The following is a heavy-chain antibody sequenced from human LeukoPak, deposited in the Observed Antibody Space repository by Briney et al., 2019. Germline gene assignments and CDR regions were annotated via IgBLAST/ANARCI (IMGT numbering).Heavy chain of an antibody. CDR3: ARNHYGSVDY. Sequence: GGSLRLSCAASGFTFSNYWMHWVRQATGKGLVWVSRVNGDGSATNYADSVKGRFTISRDNDKNTLYLQMNSLRPEDTAVYYCARNHYGSVDYWGQGTLVTVSS. CDR1: GFTFSNYW. J-gene: IGHJ4*02. CDR2: VNGDGSAT. V-gene: IGHV3-74*01. D-gene: IGHD3-10*01.